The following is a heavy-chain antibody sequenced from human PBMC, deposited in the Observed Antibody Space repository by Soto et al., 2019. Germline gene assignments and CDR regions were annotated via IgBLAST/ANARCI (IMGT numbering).Heavy chain of an antibody. CDR1: GYSFTSYW. V-gene: IGHV5-51*01. Sequence: GESLKISCKGSGYSFTSYWIGWVRQMPGKGLEWMGIIYPGDSDTRYSPSFQGQVTISADKSISTAYLQWSSLKASDTAMYYCALVGLSDGTLINWFDPWGQGTLVTVSS. CDR3: ALVGLSDGTLINWFDP. CDR2: IYPGDSDT. J-gene: IGHJ5*02. D-gene: IGHD2-2*01.